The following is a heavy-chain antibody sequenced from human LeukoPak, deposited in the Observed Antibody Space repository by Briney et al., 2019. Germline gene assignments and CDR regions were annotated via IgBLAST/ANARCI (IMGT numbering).Heavy chain of an antibody. V-gene: IGHV3-23*01. J-gene: IGHJ6*01. D-gene: IGHD3-9*01. CDR1: GFTAGMYV. CDR3: DIGPLRRYVYYYYAMDV. CDR2: ISGSGGST. Sequence: GGSLRLSCAASGFTAGMYVMRWARQAPGKGLEWVSAISGSGGSTFYADSVKGRFTISRDNSKNTLYLQMNSLRAQDTDVYYCDIGPLRRYVYYYYAMDVWGQGTTVTVSS.